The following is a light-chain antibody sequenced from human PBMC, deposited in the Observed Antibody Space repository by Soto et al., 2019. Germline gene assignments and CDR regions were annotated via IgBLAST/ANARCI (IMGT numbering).Light chain of an antibody. CDR2: GAS. CDR1: QSVSSSY. V-gene: IGKV3-20*01. CDR3: QQYGSSRT. Sequence: EIVLTQSPGTLSLSPGERATLSCRASQSVSSSYLAWYQQKPGQAPRLLIYGASSRATGIPDRFSGSGSGTDFTLTISRLEPEDGAVYYCQQYGSSRTFGQWTKVEIK. J-gene: IGKJ1*01.